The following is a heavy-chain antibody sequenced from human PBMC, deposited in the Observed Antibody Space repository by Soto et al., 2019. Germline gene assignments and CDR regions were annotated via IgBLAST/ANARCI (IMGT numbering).Heavy chain of an antibody. CDR1: GDSIFGSSHY. CDR3: ARNLTSATHSWGEEKSNHFDP. Sequence: QVQLQESGPGLVKPSETLSLTCIVSGDSIFGSSHYWGWIRQPPGRGLEWIGSIYYSGSTHYNPSLKSRVTLSVDKSSNHFSLKMTSVTAADTAVYYCARNLTSATHSWGEEKSNHFDPWGQGTLVTVSS. D-gene: IGHD3-10*01. V-gene: IGHV4-38-2*02. J-gene: IGHJ5*02. CDR2: IYYSGST.